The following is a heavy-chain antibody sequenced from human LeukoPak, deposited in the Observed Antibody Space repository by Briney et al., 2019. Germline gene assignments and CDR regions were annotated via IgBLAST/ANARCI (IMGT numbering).Heavy chain of an antibody. J-gene: IGHJ4*02. CDR2: ISGSGGST. Sequence: AGGSLRLSCAASGFTFSSYAMSWVRQAPGKGLEWVSAISGSGGSTYYADSVKGRSTISRDNSKNTLYLQMNSLRAEDTAVYYCAKVSPDIVAATSYDYWGQGTLVTVSS. D-gene: IGHD5-12*01. CDR3: AKVSPDIVAATSYDY. V-gene: IGHV3-23*01. CDR1: GFTFSSYA.